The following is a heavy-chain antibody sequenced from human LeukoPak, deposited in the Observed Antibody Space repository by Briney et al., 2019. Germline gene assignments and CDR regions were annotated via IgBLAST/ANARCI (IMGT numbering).Heavy chain of an antibody. CDR2: ISYDGSNQ. Sequence: GRSLRLSCAASGFTFSSYGMHRVRQAPGKGLEWVAVISYDGSNQYYADSVKGRFTISRDNSKNTLYLQMNSLRGADTAVYYCAKAHTVTTLYWFDPWGQGTLVTVSS. CDR1: GFTFSSYG. V-gene: IGHV3-30*18. D-gene: IGHD4-17*01. CDR3: AKAHTVTTLYWFDP. J-gene: IGHJ5*02.